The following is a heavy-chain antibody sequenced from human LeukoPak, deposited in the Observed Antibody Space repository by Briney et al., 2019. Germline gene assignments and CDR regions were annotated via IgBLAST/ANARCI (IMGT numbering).Heavy chain of an antibody. CDR1: GFAFSSYA. D-gene: IGHD5-18*01. J-gene: IGHJ4*02. CDR2: LSGSGGST. Sequence: GGSLRLSCAASGFAFSSYAMSWVRQAPGKGLEWVSALSGSGGSTYYADSVKGRFTLSRDSSNDTLYLQMNSLRAEDTAVYYCAKGAGGGYSYGPVDYCGQGTLVTVSS. V-gene: IGHV3-23*01. CDR3: AKGAGGGYSYGPVDY.